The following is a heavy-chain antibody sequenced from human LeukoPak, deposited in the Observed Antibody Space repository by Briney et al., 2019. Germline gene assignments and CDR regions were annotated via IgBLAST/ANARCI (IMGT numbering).Heavy chain of an antibody. Sequence: GGSLTLSCTTSGFTFDDHTLSWVRRAPGKGLEWVGFIRRAAYGGTTEYAASVRGRFPLSRDDSKDIAYPQMSSLKTEDTAVYFGTRVGAGDFRYYCYYMDVWAKGTTVTVPS. CDR2: IRRAAYGGTT. CDR1: GFTFDDHT. D-gene: IGHD4-17*01. CDR3: TRVGAGDFRYYCYYMDV. V-gene: IGHV3-49*04. J-gene: IGHJ6*03.